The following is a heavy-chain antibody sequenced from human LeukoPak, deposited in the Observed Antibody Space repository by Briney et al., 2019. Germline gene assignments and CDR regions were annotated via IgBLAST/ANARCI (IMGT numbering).Heavy chain of an antibody. V-gene: IGHV4-39*07. CDR1: GGSISSSSYY. J-gene: IGHJ6*02. CDR2: IYYSGST. CDR3: ARDLQAGGRAAAVYYYGMDV. Sequence: SETLSLTCTVSGGSISSSSYYWGWIRQPPGKGLELIGSIYYSGSTYYNPSLKSRVTISVDTSKNQFSLKLSSVTAADTAVYYCARDLQAGGRAAAVYYYGMDVWGQGTTVTVSS. D-gene: IGHD6-13*01.